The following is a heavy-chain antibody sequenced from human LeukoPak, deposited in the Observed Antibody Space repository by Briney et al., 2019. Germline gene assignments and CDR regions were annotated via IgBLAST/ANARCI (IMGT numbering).Heavy chain of an antibody. J-gene: IGHJ4*02. CDR3: ARIVGATPGPFDY. Sequence: PSETLSLTCTVSGGPISSSSYYWGWIRQPPGKGLEWIGSIYYSGSTYYNPSLKSRVTISVDTSKNQFSLKLSSVTAADTAVYYCARIVGATPGPFDYWGQGTLVTVSS. CDR2: IYYSGST. V-gene: IGHV4-39*01. D-gene: IGHD1-26*01. CDR1: GGPISSSSYY.